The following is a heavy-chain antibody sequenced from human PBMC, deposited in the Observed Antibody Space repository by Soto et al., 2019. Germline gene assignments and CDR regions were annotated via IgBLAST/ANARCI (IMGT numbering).Heavy chain of an antibody. J-gene: IGHJ4*02. CDR2: ISGSGGRT. Sequence: GESLKISCAASGFTFSSYAMSWVRQAPGKGLEWVSAISGSGGRTYYADTVKGRFTISRDTSKNTLYLQMNSLRAEDTAVYYCAKGKNSSYGGGPVGYWGQGTLVTVSS. D-gene: IGHD5-18*01. CDR1: GFTFSSYA. CDR3: AKGKNSSYGGGPVGY. V-gene: IGHV3-23*01.